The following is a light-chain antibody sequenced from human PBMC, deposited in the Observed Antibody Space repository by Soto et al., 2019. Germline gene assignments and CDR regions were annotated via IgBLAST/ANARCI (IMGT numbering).Light chain of an antibody. J-gene: IGKJ5*01. CDR3: QQRSNWIT. Sequence: EIVLTQSPGTLSLSPGARAPLSCWARQNVSSNLAWYQQKPGQAPRLLIYGASSRATGIPDRFSGSGSGTDFTLTISSLEPEDFAVYYCQQRSNWITFGQGTRLEIK. CDR1: QNVSSN. CDR2: GAS. V-gene: IGKV3-11*01.